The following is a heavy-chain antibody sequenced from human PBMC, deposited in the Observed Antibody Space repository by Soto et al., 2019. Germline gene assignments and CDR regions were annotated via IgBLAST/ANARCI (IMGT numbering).Heavy chain of an antibody. D-gene: IGHD1-1*01. CDR1: EFTFSSYA. V-gene: IGHV3-23*01. J-gene: IGHJ4*02. Sequence: PGGSLRLSCAASEFTFSSYAMSWVRQAPGKGLEWVSSISGSGGGTYYADSVKGRFTFSRDNSKNTLYLQMNSLRAEDTAVYYCAKFGMATTKRSPPYYIDYWGQGALVTVSS. CDR2: ISGSGGGT. CDR3: AKFGMATTKRSPPYYIDY.